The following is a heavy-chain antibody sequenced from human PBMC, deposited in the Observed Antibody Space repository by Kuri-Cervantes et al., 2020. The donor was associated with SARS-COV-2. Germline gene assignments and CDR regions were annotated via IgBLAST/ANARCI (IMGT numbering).Heavy chain of an antibody. CDR1: GGSFNGYH. CDR3: ARTGLPGWYYYYGMDV. D-gene: IGHD2-15*01. J-gene: IGHJ6*02. CDR2: ISSSGSTI. V-gene: IGHV3-11*01. Sequence: LSLTCGVYGGSFNGYHWSWIRQASGKGLEWVSYISSSGSTIYYADSVKGRFTISRDNAKNSLYLQMNSLRAEDTAVYYCARTGLPGWYYYYGMDVWGQGTTVTVSS.